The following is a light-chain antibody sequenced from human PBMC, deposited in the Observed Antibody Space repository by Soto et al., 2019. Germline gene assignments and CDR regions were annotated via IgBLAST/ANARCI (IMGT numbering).Light chain of an antibody. CDR1: RSNIGSNT. J-gene: IGLJ3*02. V-gene: IGLV1-44*01. Sequence: QSVLTQAPSASGTPGQRVTISCSGTRSNIGSNTVSWYQQLPETAPRLLIYSNDQRSSGVPDRFSGSKSGTSASLAISGLQSEDEADYYCAAWDDSLSVVMFGGGTQLTVL. CDR3: AAWDDSLSVVM. CDR2: SND.